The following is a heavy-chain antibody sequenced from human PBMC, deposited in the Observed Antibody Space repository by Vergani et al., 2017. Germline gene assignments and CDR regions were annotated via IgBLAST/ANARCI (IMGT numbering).Heavy chain of an antibody. D-gene: IGHD3-16*02. Sequence: QVQLVQSGAEVKKPGASVKVSCKASGYTFTSYGISWVRQAPGQGLEWMGWISAYNGNTNYAQKLQGRVTMTTDTSTSTAYMELRSLRSGDTAVYYCARVVTDYDYVWGSYRYMDYFDYWGQGTLVTVSS. CDR3: ARVVTDYDYVWGSYRYMDYFDY. CDR2: ISAYNGNT. V-gene: IGHV1-18*01. CDR1: GYTFTSYG. J-gene: IGHJ4*02.